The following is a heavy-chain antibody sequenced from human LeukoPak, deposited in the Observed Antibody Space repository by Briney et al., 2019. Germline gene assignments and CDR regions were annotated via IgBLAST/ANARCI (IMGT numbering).Heavy chain of an antibody. Sequence: GGSLRLSCAASGFSFSSYWMSWVRQAPGKGLEWVANIKQAGSEKYYVESVKGRFTISRDNAKNSLYLQTNSLRAEDTAVYYCARAGQEWFGELGFDQWGQGTLVIVSS. CDR1: GFSFSSYW. D-gene: IGHD3-10*01. CDR2: IKQAGSEK. V-gene: IGHV3-7*01. CDR3: ARAGQEWFGELGFDQ. J-gene: IGHJ4*02.